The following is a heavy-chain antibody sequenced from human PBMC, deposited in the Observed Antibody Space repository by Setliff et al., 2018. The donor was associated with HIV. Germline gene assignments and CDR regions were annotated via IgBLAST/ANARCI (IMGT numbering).Heavy chain of an antibody. CDR3: TRAGYGHGFDI. D-gene: IGHD5-18*01. J-gene: IGHJ6*02. CDR1: GFTFSDHY. V-gene: IGHV3-72*01. Sequence: PGGSLRLSCAASGFTFSDHYMDWARQSPGKGLEWVGRIANKADSHTIQYAASVQGRFTISRDDSKNSLYLQMSNLQAEDTALYYCTRAGYGHGFDIWGQGTTVTVSS. CDR2: IANKADSHTI.